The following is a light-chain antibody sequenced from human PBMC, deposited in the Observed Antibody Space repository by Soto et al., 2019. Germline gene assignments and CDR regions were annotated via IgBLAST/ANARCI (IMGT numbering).Light chain of an antibody. J-gene: IGKJ5*01. CDR2: GAS. CDR3: QQYGSSPQIT. V-gene: IGKV3-20*01. Sequence: EIVLTQSPGTLSLSPGERATLSCRDSQSVSSSYLAWYQQKPSQAPRLLIYGASSRATGIPDRFSSSGSGTDFTLTISRLESEDFAVYYCQQYGSSPQITFGQGTRLEIK. CDR1: QSVSSSY.